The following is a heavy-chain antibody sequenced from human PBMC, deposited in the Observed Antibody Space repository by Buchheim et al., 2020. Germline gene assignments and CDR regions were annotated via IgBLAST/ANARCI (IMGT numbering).Heavy chain of an antibody. V-gene: IGHV3-48*02. J-gene: IGHJ4*02. CDR1: GFSFSAYS. D-gene: IGHD2-2*01. CDR3: ARGNTMPDY. Sequence: EVQLVESGGGLVQPGGSLRLSCAASGFSFSAYSMNWVRQAPGKGLEWISYISSSSSIIFYADSVKGRFTISRDNASLYLQMNSLRDEDTAVYYCARGNTMPDYWGQGTL. CDR2: ISSSSSII.